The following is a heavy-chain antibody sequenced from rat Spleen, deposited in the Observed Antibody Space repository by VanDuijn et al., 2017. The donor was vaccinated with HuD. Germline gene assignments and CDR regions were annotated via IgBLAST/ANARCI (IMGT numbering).Heavy chain of an antibody. CDR2: IWGDGST. CDR3: ARAGISAIYTDGI. D-gene: IGHD1-2*01. J-gene: IGHJ2*01. CDR1: GFSLISNS. Sequence: QVQLKESGPGLVQPSQTLSLTCTVSGFSLISNSVHWIRQPPGKGLEWMGGIWGDGSTDYNSPLKSRLSISRDTSKSQVYLKMTSLQTEDTATYYCARAGISAIYTDGIWGQGVMVTVSS. V-gene: IGHV2-1*01.